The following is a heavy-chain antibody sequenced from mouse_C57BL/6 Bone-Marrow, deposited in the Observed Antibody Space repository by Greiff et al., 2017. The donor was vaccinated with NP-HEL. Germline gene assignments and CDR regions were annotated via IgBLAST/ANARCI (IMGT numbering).Heavy chain of an antibody. CDR2: IYPRSGNT. CDR3: ASPYGSSYKDYFDY. Sequence: QVQLKESGAELARPGASVKLSCKASGYTFTSYGISWVKQRTGQGLEWIGEIYPRSGNTYYNEKFKGKATLTADKSSSTAYMELRSLTSEDSAVYFCASPYGSSYKDYFDYWGQGTTLTVSS. J-gene: IGHJ2*01. D-gene: IGHD1-1*01. CDR1: GYTFTSYG. V-gene: IGHV1-81*01.